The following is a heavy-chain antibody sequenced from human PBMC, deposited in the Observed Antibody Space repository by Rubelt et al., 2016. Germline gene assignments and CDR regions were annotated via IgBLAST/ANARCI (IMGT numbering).Heavy chain of an antibody. D-gene: IGHD5-24*01. V-gene: IGHV3-11*05. CDR1: GFTVSSNY. Sequence: VQLVESGGGLVHPGGSLRLSCVVSGFTVSSNYMSWIRQAPGMGLEWVAYISDSGTYTKYADSVKGRFAISRDNVKNSLYLQMSGLRAEETAVYYCARGDGHTPTFDYWGQGTLVTVSS. CDR3: ARGDGHTPTFDY. J-gene: IGHJ4*02. CDR2: ISDSGTYT.